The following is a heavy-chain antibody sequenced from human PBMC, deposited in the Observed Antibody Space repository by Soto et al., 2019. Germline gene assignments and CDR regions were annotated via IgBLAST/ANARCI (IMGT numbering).Heavy chain of an antibody. CDR3: ARTTITATSPPRGFFDL. D-gene: IGHD1-7*01. V-gene: IGHV1-69*13. CDR2: IMPTSGRP. J-gene: IGHJ2*01. Sequence: ASVKVSCKASGGTFSKSGISWVRQAPGQGLECMGVIMPTSGRPDYAQKFQGRVIITADESSSTAYMELSGLTSEDTAMYYCARTTITATSPPRGFFDLWGRGTLVTVSS. CDR1: GGTFSKSG.